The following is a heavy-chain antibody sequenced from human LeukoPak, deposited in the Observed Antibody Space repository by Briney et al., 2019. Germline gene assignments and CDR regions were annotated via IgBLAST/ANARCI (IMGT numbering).Heavy chain of an antibody. CDR3: ARGSFYYDFWSGYYNGLASDAFDI. CDR2: MNPNSGNT. Sequence: VASVKVSCKASGYTFTSYDINWVRQATGQGREWMGWMNPNSGNTGYAQKFQGRVTMTRNTSISTAYMELSSLRSEDTAVYYCARGSFYYDFWSGYYNGLASDAFDIWGQGTMVTVSS. CDR1: GYTFTSYD. J-gene: IGHJ3*02. D-gene: IGHD3-3*01. V-gene: IGHV1-8*01.